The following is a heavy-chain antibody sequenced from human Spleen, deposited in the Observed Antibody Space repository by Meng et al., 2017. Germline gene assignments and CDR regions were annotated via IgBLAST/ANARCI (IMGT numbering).Heavy chain of an antibody. D-gene: IGHD4-11*01. CDR1: GGSFIDYY. CDR3: ARGPTTMAHDFDY. CDR2: INHSGST. J-gene: IGHJ4*02. Sequence: VQRQLWGAVRLNPSDTLPITCFVCGGSFIDYYWSWIRQPPGKGLEWIGEINHSGSTTYNPSLESRATISVDTSQNNLSLKLSSVTAADSAVYYCARGPTTMAHDFDYWGQGTLVTVSS. V-gene: IGHV4-34*01.